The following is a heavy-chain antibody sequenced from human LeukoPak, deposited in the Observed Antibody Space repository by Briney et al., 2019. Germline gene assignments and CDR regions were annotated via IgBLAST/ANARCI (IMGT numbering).Heavy chain of an antibody. CDR1: GGSVSSGSYY. D-gene: IGHD4-11*01. V-gene: IGHV4-39*07. J-gene: IGHJ4*02. CDR2: INHSGST. CDR3: ARGRGFSNSFYDY. Sequence: IPSETLSLTCTVSGGSVSSGSYYWSWIRQPPGKGLEWIGEINHSGSTNYNPSLKSRVTISVDTSKNQFSLKLSSVTAADTAVYYCARGRGFSNSFYDYWGQGTLVTVSS.